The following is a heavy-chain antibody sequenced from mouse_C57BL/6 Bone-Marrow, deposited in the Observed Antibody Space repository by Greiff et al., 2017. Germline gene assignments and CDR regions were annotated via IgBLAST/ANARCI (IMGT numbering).Heavy chain of an antibody. CDR3: ARKYITTVVAGIYFDD. V-gene: IGHV1-80*01. Sequence: QVHVKQSGAELVKPGASVKISCKASGYAFSSYWMNWVKQRPGKGLEWIGQIYPGDGDTNYNGKFKGKATLTADKSSSTAYMQLSSLTSEDSAVYFCARKYITTVVAGIYFDDCGQGTTLTVSS. J-gene: IGHJ2*01. D-gene: IGHD1-1*01. CDR2: IYPGDGDT. CDR1: GYAFSSYW.